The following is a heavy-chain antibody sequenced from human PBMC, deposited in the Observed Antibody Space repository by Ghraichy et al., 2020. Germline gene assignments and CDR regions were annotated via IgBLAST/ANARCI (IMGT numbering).Heavy chain of an antibody. J-gene: IGHJ4*02. CDR1: GFTFSSYS. Sequence: GGSLGLSCAASGFTFSSYSINWVRQAPGKGLEWVSYISSSSSTIYYADSVKGRFTISRDNAKNSLYLQMNSLRAEDTAVYYCARSGWGGLGYWGQGTLVTVSS. V-gene: IGHV3-48*01. D-gene: IGHD3-3*01. CDR2: ISSSSSTI. CDR3: ARSGWGGLGY.